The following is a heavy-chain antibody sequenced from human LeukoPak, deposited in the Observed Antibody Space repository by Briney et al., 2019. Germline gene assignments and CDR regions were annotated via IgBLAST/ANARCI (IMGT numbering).Heavy chain of an antibody. CDR1: GYTFTSYY. V-gene: IGHV1-46*01. D-gene: IGHD6-6*01. J-gene: IGHJ4*02. CDR3: ARDQVGSLAARRFGFDY. Sequence: ASVKVSCKASGYTFTSYYMHWVRQAPGQGLEWMGIINPRGGSTSYAQKFQGRVTMTRDTSTSTVYMELSSLRSEDTAVYYCARDQVGSLAARRFGFDYWGQGTLVTVSS. CDR2: INPRGGST.